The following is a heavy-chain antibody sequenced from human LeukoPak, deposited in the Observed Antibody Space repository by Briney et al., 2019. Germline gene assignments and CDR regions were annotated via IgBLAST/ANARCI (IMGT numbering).Heavy chain of an antibody. D-gene: IGHD6-13*01. CDR1: RFTFSNYA. V-gene: IGHV3-30-3*01. CDR2: LSHDGNNK. J-gene: IGHJ6*02. Sequence: QTGGTLRLFYAASRFTFSNYAMHWVPQAPGKGLEGGAILSHDGNNKYYADSVKGRFTISRDNSKSTLYLHINSLRAEDTAVYYCARGGYASSWYHYSGMDFWGQGTTVTVS. CDR3: ARGGYASSWYHYSGMDF.